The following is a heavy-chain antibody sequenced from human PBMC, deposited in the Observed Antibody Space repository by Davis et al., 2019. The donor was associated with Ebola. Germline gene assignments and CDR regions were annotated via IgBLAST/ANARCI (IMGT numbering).Heavy chain of an antibody. Sequence: ASVTVSCQASGYTFTSYDINWVRQATGQGLEWMGWMNPNSGNTGYAQKFQGRVPITRNTSISTAYMELSRLRSDDTAVYYCAGVSNSMAGRRYFDYWGQGTLVTVSS. D-gene: IGHD6-19*01. CDR3: AGVSNSMAGRRYFDY. J-gene: IGHJ4*02. CDR1: GYTFTSYD. V-gene: IGHV1-8*03. CDR2: MNPNSGNT.